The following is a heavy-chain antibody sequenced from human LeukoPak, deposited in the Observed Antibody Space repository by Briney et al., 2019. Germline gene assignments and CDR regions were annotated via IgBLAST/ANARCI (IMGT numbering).Heavy chain of an antibody. CDR1: GFTFSGSA. D-gene: IGHD3-16*01. CDR3: FSMLSNAFDI. CDR2: IRSKANSYAT. Sequence: GSLKLSCAASGFTFSGSAMHWVRQASGKGLEWVGRIRSKANSYATAYAASVKGRFTISRDDSKNTAYLQMNSLKTEDTAVYYCFSMLSNAFDIWGQGTMVTVSS. J-gene: IGHJ3*02. V-gene: IGHV3-73*01.